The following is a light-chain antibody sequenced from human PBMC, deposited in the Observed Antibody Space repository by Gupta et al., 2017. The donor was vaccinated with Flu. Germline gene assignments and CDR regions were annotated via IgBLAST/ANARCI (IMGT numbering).Light chain of an antibody. V-gene: IGLV3-1*01. J-gene: IGLJ2*01. CDR1: KLGDKY. CDR3: QAWDSSTVL. Sequence: SPGQTVSITCSGHKLGDKYTCWYQQKPGQSPVLVIYQDTKRPSGIPERISGSISGNTATLTISGTQAMDEADYYCQAWDSSTVLFGGGTKVTVL. CDR2: QDT.